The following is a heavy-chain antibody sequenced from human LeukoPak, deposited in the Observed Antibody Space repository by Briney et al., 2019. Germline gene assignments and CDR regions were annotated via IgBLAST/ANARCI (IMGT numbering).Heavy chain of an antibody. CDR2: IYYSGST. CDR3: ARVRSRGELLWDPEAYGWFDP. Sequence: SETLSLTCTVSGGSISSYYWSWIRQPPGKGLEWIGYIYYSGSTNYNPSLKSRVTISVDTSKNQFSLKLSSVTAADTAVYYCARVRSRGELLWDPEAYGWFDPWGQGTLVTVSS. D-gene: IGHD3-10*01. V-gene: IGHV4-59*01. CDR1: GGSISSYY. J-gene: IGHJ5*02.